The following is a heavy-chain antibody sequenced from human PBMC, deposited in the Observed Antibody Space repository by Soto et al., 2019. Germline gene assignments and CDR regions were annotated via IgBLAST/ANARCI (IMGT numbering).Heavy chain of an antibody. J-gene: IGHJ4*02. D-gene: IGHD3-16*02. CDR3: ARDIVWGLRLGELSASPSDY. CDR1: GYTFTSYG. Sequence: QVQLVQSGAEVKKPGASVKVSCKASGYTFTSYGISWVRQAPGQGLEWMGWISAYNGNTNYAQKLQGRVTMTTDTSTSTAYMELRSLRSDDTAVYYCARDIVWGLRLGELSASPSDYWGQGTLVTVSS. V-gene: IGHV1-18*04. CDR2: ISAYNGNT.